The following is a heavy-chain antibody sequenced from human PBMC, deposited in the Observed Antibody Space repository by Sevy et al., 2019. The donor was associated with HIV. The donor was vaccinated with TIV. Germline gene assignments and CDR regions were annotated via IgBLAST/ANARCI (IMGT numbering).Heavy chain of an antibody. J-gene: IGHJ4*02. V-gene: IGHV3-30*02. CDR1: GFNFSPYG. CDR3: VKDPHYDFFDY. Sequence: GESLKISCAASGFNFSPYGMHWVRQAPGKGLEWVSFIGYDGNKIFYADSVMGRFTVSRDNSKNTLYLQMNSLSTEDTAVYYCVKDPHYDFFDYWGQGILVTVSS. CDR2: IGYDGNKI. D-gene: IGHD3-10*01.